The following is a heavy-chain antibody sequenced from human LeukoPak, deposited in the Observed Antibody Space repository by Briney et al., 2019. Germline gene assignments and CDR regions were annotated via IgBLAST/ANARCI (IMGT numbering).Heavy chain of an antibody. J-gene: IGHJ2*01. D-gene: IGHD7-27*01. CDR1: GYTFTGYY. Sequence: ASVKVSCKASGYTFTGYYMHWVRQAPGQGLEWMGWINPNSGGTNYAQKFQGRVTMTRDTSISTAYMELSRLRSDDTAVYYCARVGLGIGWYADLWGRGTLVTVLS. CDR3: ARVGLGIGWYADL. CDR2: INPNSGGT. V-gene: IGHV1-2*02.